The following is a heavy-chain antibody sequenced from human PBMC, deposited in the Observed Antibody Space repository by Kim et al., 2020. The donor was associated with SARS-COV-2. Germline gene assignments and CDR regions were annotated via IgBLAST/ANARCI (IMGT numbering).Heavy chain of an antibody. D-gene: IGHD6-13*01. J-gene: IGHJ4*02. V-gene: IGHV4-34*01. CDR3: ARASSSLSFRSHRGYFDY. Sequence: GRVTLSVDTSKNQFSLKLSSVTAADTAVYYCARASSSLSFRSHRGYFDYWGQGTLVTVSS.